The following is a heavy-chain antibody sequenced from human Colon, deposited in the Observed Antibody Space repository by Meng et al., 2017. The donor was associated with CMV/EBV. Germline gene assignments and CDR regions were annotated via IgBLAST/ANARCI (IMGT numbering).Heavy chain of an antibody. V-gene: IGHV1-2*02. Sequence: ASVKVSCKASGYSFTDYYLHWVQQAPGQGLEWMGWINPNGGGTDYAQKFQDRVTLTRDTSVNTAYLEVRRLTSDDTAVYYCARVKCGTTSCSQGLDPWGQGTLVTVSS. J-gene: IGHJ5*02. CDR1: GYSFTDYY. CDR2: INPNGGGT. CDR3: ARVKCGTTSCSQGLDP. D-gene: IGHD2-2*01.